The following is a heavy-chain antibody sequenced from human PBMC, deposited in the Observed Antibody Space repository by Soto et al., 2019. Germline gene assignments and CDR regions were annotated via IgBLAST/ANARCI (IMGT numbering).Heavy chain of an antibody. J-gene: IGHJ4*02. V-gene: IGHV3-48*01. D-gene: IGHD1-1*01. Sequence: GGFLRLSCAASGFTLRLYSMHWVRQAPGKGLEWLSYIYTRSSNIYYADSVRGRFTISRDNSKNTLYLQMNSLRAEDTAVYYCAKDWVPEERSAPFFDYWGKGTLVPVSS. CDR3: AKDWVPEERSAPFFDY. CDR2: IYTRSSNI. CDR1: GFTLRLYS.